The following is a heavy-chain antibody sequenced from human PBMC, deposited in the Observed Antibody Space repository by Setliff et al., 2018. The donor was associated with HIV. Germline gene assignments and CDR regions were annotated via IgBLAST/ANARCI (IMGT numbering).Heavy chain of an antibody. CDR1: DDSIGSNY. CDR2: IYTGGRT. CDR3: ARDRMPMASWVPDK. J-gene: IGHJ4*02. V-gene: IGHV4-4*07. D-gene: IGHD2-2*01. Sequence: PSETLSLTCTVSDDSIGSNYWSWIRQSAGKGLEWVGRIYTGGRTNYNPSLKGRVTMSVDTSKNQFSLNLSSVTAADTAVYYCARDRMPMASWVPDKWGQGTLGTVS.